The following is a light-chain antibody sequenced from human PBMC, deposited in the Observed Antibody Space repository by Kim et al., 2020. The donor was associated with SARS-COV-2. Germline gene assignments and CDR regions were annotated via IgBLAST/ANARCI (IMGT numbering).Light chain of an antibody. Sequence: GQRVTISCSGSSSNSVSNSVSWYQTRPRTAPKLLISKNMQRPSGVPDRFSGSKSGTSASLAISGLRSEDEADYYCAAWDDSLSGWVFGGGTQLTVL. CDR1: SSNSVSNS. V-gene: IGLV1-47*01. CDR2: KNM. J-gene: IGLJ3*02. CDR3: AAWDDSLSGWV.